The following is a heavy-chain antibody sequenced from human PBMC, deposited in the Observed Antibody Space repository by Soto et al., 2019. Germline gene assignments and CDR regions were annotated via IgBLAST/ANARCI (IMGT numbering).Heavy chain of an antibody. CDR2: ISYDGSNK. J-gene: IGHJ4*02. D-gene: IGHD6-19*01. CDR3: AKEESSGYYRTADY. CDR1: GFTFSSYA. Sequence: GGSLRLSCAASGFTFSSYAMHWVRQAPGKGLEWVAVISYDGSNKYYGDSVRGRFTISRDNSRNTVYLEMNTLRADDTAVYYCAKEESSGYYRTADYWGQGTPVTVSS. V-gene: IGHV3-30-3*02.